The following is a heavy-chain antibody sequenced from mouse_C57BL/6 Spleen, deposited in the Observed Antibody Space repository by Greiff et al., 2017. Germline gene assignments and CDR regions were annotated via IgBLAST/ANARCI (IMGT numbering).Heavy chain of an antibody. D-gene: IGHD1-1*01. CDR1: GFTFSSYA. J-gene: IGHJ3*01. Sequence: EVKLVESGGGLVKPGGSLKLSCAASGFTFSSYAMSWVRQTPEKRLEWVATISDGGSYTYYPDNVKGRFTISRDNAKNNLYLQMSHLKSEDTAMYYCARGGYYYGSSPWFAYWGQGTLVTVSA. CDR2: ISDGGSYT. CDR3: ARGGYYYGSSPWFAY. V-gene: IGHV5-4*03.